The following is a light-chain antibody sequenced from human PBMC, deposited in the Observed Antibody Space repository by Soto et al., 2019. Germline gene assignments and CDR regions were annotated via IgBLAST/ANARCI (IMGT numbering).Light chain of an antibody. CDR1: QSVSSNY. Sequence: EIVLTQSPGTLSLSPGERATLXXRASQSVSSNYLAWYQQKPGQAPRLXIYDTSNRATGIPARFSGSGSGTDFTLTISSLEPEDFAVYYCQQRSNWPITFGQGTRLEIK. CDR3: QQRSNWPIT. J-gene: IGKJ5*01. CDR2: DTS. V-gene: IGKV3D-20*02.